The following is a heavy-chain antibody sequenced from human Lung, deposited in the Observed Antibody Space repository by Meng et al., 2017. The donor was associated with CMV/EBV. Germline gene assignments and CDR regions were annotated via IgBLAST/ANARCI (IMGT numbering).Heavy chain of an antibody. J-gene: IGHJ4*02. Sequence: QVHLQDSGPGLVKPSEXLSLTCSVSGVSISGFYWSWIRQPAGKGLEWIGRIYINGDTNYNPSLKSRVTISKDTSKNQISLRLTSVTAADTAIYYCATGSGDFDHWGRGTLVTVSS. CDR3: ATGSGDFDH. CDR1: GVSISGFY. V-gene: IGHV4-4*07. CDR2: IYINGDT. D-gene: IGHD1-26*01.